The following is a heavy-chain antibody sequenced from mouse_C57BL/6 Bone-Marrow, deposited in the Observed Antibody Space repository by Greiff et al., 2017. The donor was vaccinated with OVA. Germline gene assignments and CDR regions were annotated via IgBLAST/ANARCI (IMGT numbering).Heavy chain of an antibody. J-gene: IGHJ2*01. CDR3: ARRGFGGYFDY. V-gene: IGHV1-64*01. CDR1: GYTFTSYW. Sequence: QVQLQQPGAELVKPGASVKLSCKASGYTFTSYWMHWVKQRPGQGLEWIGMIHPNSGSTNYNEKFKSKATLTVDKSSSTAYMQLSSLTSEDSAVYYGARRGFGGYFDYWGQGTTLTVSS. CDR2: IHPNSGST.